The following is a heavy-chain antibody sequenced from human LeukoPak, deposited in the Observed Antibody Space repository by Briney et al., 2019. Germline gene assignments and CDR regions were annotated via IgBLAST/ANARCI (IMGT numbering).Heavy chain of an antibody. CDR3: ARPGLSSGWYYFDS. V-gene: IGHV5-51*01. CDR2: IYPGDSGT. CDR1: GYSFTDYW. D-gene: IGHD6-19*01. Sequence: GESLKISCKGSGYSFTDYWIAWLRQMPGKGLEWMGIIYPGDSGTRHCPSFQGQVTISADKSISTTYLQWSNLKASDTAMYYCARPGLSSGWYYFDSWGQGTLVTVSS. J-gene: IGHJ4*02.